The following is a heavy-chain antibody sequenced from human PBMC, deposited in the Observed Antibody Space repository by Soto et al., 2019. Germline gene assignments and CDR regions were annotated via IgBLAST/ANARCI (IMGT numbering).Heavy chain of an antibody. V-gene: IGHV4-4*02. D-gene: IGHD6-13*01. J-gene: IGHJ4*02. Sequence: QVQLQESGPGLVKPSGTLSLNCAVSGGSISSSNWWGWVRQPPGKGLEWIGEIFHTGSTNYNPSLKSRVTISADKSKNQFSVDLSSVTVADTAVYYCVRDSSGAYSSSSFDYWGQGTLVTVSS. CDR1: GGSISSSNW. CDR3: VRDSSGAYSSSSFDY. CDR2: IFHTGST.